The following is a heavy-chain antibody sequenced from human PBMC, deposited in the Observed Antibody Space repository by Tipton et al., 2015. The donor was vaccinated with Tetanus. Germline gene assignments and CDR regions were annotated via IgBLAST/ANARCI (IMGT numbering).Heavy chain of an antibody. Sequence: SLRLSCAASGFTFSSYGMHWVRQAPGKGLEWVAVIRYDGSNKYYADSVKGRFTISRDNSKNTLYLQMNSLRAEDTAVYYCARGTSRIVYYFDYWGQGTLVTVSS. CDR1: GFTFSSYG. CDR3: ARGTSRIVYYFDY. D-gene: IGHD2-21*01. V-gene: IGHV3-33*01. J-gene: IGHJ4*02. CDR2: IRYDGSNK.